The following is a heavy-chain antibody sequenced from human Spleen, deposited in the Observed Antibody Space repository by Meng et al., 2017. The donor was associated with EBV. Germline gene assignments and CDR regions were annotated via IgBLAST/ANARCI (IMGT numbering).Heavy chain of an antibody. CDR3: ARAGGEKPVDY. Sequence: GRLGECGGGLIQPGGSLGLSCAASGFIVSSKYMSWVRQAPGKGLEWVSVIYSGGSTYYADSVKGRFTISRDNSKNTVNLQMNSLRDEDTAMYYCARAGGEKPVDYWGQGALVTVSS. CDR1: GFIVSSKY. D-gene: IGHD7-27*01. J-gene: IGHJ4*02. CDR2: IYSGGST. V-gene: IGHV3-53*01.